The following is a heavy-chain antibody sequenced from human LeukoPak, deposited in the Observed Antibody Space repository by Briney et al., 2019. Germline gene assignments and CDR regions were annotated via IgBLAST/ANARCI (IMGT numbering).Heavy chain of an antibody. CDR2: ISGSDDNT. D-gene: IGHD2-2*01. CDR3: AKVRSSSIWDPFDY. Sequence: PGGSLRLSCAASGFTFSTYVMSWVRQAPGKGLEWVSGISGSDDNTYYADSVKGRLTISRDNSKNTLYLQMNSLRAEDTAVYYCAKVRSSSIWDPFDYWGQGTLVTVSS. J-gene: IGHJ4*02. CDR1: GFTFSTYV. V-gene: IGHV3-23*01.